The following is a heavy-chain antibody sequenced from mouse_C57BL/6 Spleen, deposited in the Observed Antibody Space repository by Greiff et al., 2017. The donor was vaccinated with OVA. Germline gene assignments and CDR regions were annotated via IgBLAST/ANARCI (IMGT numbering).Heavy chain of an antibody. CDR1: GFSLTSYG. CDR2: IWSDGST. D-gene: IGHD1-1*01. CDR3: ARHEGSRRAMDY. Sequence: QVHVKQSGPGLVAPSQSLSITCTVSGFSLTSYGVHWVRQPPGKGLEWLVVIWSDGSTTYNSALKSRLSISKDNSKSQVFLKMNSLQTDDTAMYYCARHEGSRRAMDYWGQGTSVTVSS. J-gene: IGHJ4*01. V-gene: IGHV2-6-1*01.